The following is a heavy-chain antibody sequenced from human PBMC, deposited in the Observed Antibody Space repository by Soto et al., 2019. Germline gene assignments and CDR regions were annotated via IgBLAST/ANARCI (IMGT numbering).Heavy chain of an antibody. CDR1: GFTFGSYS. J-gene: IGHJ5*02. CDR3: ARDTHSDWGEDWFDP. D-gene: IGHD6-19*01. CDR2: ITSSSNTI. V-gene: IGHV3-48*01. Sequence: GGSLRLSCAASGFTFGSYSMNWVRQAPGKGLEWISYITSSSNTIYYADSVKGRFTISRDNAKNSLYLQMNSLRADDTAVYYCARDTHSDWGEDWFDPWGQGTLVTVSS.